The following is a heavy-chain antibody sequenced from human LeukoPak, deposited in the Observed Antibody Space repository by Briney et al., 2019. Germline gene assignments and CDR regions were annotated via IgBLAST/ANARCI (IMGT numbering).Heavy chain of an antibody. J-gene: IGHJ6*04. CDR2: INHSGST. Sequence: SETLSLTCAVYGGSFSGYYWSWLRQPPGKGLEWIGEINHSGSTNYNPSLKSRVTISVDTSKNQFSLKLSSVTAADTAVYYCARGPPITMVRGVTPHYYYYGMDVWGKGTTVTASS. D-gene: IGHD3-10*01. V-gene: IGHV4-34*01. CDR3: ARGPPITMVRGVTPHYYYYGMDV. CDR1: GGSFSGYY.